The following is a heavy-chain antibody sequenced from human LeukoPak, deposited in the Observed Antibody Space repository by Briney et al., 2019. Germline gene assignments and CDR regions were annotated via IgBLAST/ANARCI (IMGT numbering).Heavy chain of an antibody. D-gene: IGHD4-17*01. Sequence: PGGSLRLSCAASGFTFSSYSMNWVRQAPGKGLEWVSSISSSSSYIYYADSVKSRFTISRDNAKNSLYLQMNSLRAEDTAVYYCARGEYGDYPGAFDIWGQGTMVTVSS. CDR1: GFTFSSYS. CDR3: ARGEYGDYPGAFDI. V-gene: IGHV3-21*01. CDR2: ISSSSSYI. J-gene: IGHJ3*02.